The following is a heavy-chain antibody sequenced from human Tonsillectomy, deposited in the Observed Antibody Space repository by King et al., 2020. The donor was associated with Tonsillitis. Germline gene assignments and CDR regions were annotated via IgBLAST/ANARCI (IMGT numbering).Heavy chain of an antibody. J-gene: IGHJ4*02. V-gene: IGHV3-49*04. CDR2: IRSKAYGGTT. CDR3: TRVEGFGVRGYY. Sequence: VQLVESGGGLVQPGRSLRLSCTASGFTFGDYAMSWVRQAPGRGLEWVGFIRSKAYGGTTEYAASVKGRFTISRDDSKSIAYLQMNSLKTEDTAVYYCTRVEGFGVRGYYRGQGTLVTVSS. CDR1: GFTFGDYA. D-gene: IGHD3-16*01.